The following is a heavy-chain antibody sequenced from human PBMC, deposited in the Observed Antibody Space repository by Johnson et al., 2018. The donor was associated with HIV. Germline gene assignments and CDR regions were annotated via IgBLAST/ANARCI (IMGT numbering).Heavy chain of an antibody. CDR3: ARDPDPFREYHGDAFDI. CDR2: IYSGGNT. Sequence: MLLVESGGGLVQPGGSLRLSCAASGFTVSSNYMSWVRQAPGKGLEWVSVIYSGGNTYYADSVKGRFTISRDSSNDTLYVQMNSLRGEDTAVYYCARDPDPFREYHGDAFDIWGQGTKVTVSS. V-gene: IGHV3-66*02. CDR1: GFTVSSNY. J-gene: IGHJ3*02. D-gene: IGHD3-10*01.